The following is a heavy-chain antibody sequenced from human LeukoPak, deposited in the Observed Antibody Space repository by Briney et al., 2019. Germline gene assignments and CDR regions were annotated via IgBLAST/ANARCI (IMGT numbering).Heavy chain of an antibody. Sequence: GGSLRLSCAASGFTFSSYWMSWVRQAPGKGLEWLASINQDGSEKYYVASVKGRFTISREHAKNSLYLQMNSLRAEDTAVYYCASDRDYYDSSGYLFDYWGQGTLVTVSS. J-gene: IGHJ4*02. CDR1: GFTFSSYW. V-gene: IGHV3-7*01. CDR3: ASDRDYYDSSGYLFDY. D-gene: IGHD3-22*01. CDR2: INQDGSEK.